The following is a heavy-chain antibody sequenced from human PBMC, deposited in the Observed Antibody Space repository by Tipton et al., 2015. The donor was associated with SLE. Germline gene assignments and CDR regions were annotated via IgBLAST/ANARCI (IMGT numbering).Heavy chain of an antibody. D-gene: IGHD5-24*01. V-gene: IGHV4-59*01. J-gene: IGHJ6*03. CDR3: ARAEMTTEGSAFYFYVDV. CDR1: GDSISSYY. CDR2: VYYSGGT. Sequence: TLSLTCTVSGDSISSYYWNWIRQPPGKGLELLWYVYYSGGTNYNPSLKSRVTISVDTSKNQFSLRLTSVTAADTAVYYCARAEMTTEGSAFYFYVDVWGKGTTVTVSS.